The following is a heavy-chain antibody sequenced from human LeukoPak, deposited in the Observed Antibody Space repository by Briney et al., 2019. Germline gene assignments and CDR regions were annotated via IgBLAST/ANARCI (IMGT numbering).Heavy chain of an antibody. V-gene: IGHV4-59*01. J-gene: IGHJ4*02. CDR3: ARDPIYSGYDWFYFDY. CDR1: GGSISSYY. Sequence: SETLSLTCTASGGSISSYYWSWIRQPPGKGLEWIGYIYYSGSTNYNPSLKSRVTISVDTSKNQFSLKLSSVTAADTAVYYCARDPIYSGYDWFYFDYWGQETLVTVSS. CDR2: IYYSGST. D-gene: IGHD5-12*01.